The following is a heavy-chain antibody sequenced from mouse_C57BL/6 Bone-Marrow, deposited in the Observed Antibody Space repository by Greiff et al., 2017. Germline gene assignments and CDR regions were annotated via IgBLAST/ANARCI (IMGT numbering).Heavy chain of an antibody. CDR2: ISSGGSYT. Sequence: VQLKESGGDLVKPGGSLKLSCAASGFTFSSYGMSWVRQTPDKRLEWVATISSGGSYTYYPDSVKGRFTISRYNAKNTLYLQLSSLKSEDTAMYYCARDGWYFDVWGTGTTVTVSS. CDR1: GFTFSSYG. J-gene: IGHJ1*03. V-gene: IGHV5-6*01. CDR3: ARDGWYFDV. D-gene: IGHD2-3*01.